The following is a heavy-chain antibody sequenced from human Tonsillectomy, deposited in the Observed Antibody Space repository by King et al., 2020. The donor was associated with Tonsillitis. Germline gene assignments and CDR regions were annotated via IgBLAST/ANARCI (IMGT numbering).Heavy chain of an antibody. CDR3: AKDLEISSGYYYRDAFDF. Sequence: VQLVESGGGLVQPGGSLRLSCAASGFTFRSYAMSWVRQAPGKGLEWVSAISGNSINTYYADSVKGRFTISRDNSKNTVFLQINSLRAEDTAVYYCAKDLEISSGYYYRDAFDFWGQGTMVTVSS. CDR1: GFTFRSYA. V-gene: IGHV3-23*04. J-gene: IGHJ3*01. CDR2: ISGNSINT. D-gene: IGHD3-22*01.